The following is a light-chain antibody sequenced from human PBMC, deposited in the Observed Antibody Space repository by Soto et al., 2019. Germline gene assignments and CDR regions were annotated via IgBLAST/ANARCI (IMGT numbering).Light chain of an antibody. CDR1: QSIGTN. J-gene: IGKJ1*01. CDR3: QQYNTYQT. Sequence: DIQMTQSPSSLSASIGDRVTLTCRASQSIGTNLNWYQQKPGIAPKLLIYDASSLESGVPSRFSGSGSGTEFTLTISSLQPDDLATYFCQQYNTYQTFGQGTKVEIK. V-gene: IGKV1-5*01. CDR2: DAS.